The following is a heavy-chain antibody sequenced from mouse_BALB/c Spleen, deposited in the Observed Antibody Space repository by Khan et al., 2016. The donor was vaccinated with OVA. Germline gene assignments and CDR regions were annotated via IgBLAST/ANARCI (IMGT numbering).Heavy chain of an antibody. D-gene: IGHD4-1*01. Sequence: QIQLVQSGPELKKPGETVKISCKASGYTFRNNGMNWVKQTPGKGLKWMGWINTYTGDPTYADDFKGRFAFSLETSADTAYLQINNLTNEDTATDYCARVGYNGTMDSWGQGTSVTVSS. CDR2: INTYTGDP. V-gene: IGHV9-3-1*01. CDR1: GYTFRNNG. CDR3: ARVGYNGTMDS. J-gene: IGHJ4*01.